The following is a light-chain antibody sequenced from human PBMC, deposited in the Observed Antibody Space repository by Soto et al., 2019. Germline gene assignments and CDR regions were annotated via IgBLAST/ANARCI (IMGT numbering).Light chain of an antibody. CDR1: QSVSNNY. Sequence: EIVVTQSAGTLSLSPGERATLSCRASQSVSNNYLAWYQQKPGQAPRLLIYGASNRATGIPDRFSGSGSGTDFTLTISILEPEDFAVYYCQQYGSSGTFGQGTKVDIK. J-gene: IGKJ1*01. CDR3: QQYGSSGT. CDR2: GAS. V-gene: IGKV3-20*01.